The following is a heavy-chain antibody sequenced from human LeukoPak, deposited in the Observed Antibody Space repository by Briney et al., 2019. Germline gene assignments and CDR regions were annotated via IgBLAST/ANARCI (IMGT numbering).Heavy chain of an antibody. V-gene: IGHV4-34*01. D-gene: IGHD3-10*01. CDR3: ARGQPKTGGSGSYYDY. J-gene: IGHJ4*02. CDR2: INHSGST. CDR1: GGSFSGYY. Sequence: SETLSLTCAVYGGSFSGYYWSWIRQPPGKGLEWIGEINHSGSTNYNPSLKSRVTISVDTSKNQFSLKLSSVTAADTAVYYCARGQPKTGGSGSYYDYWGQGTLVTVSS.